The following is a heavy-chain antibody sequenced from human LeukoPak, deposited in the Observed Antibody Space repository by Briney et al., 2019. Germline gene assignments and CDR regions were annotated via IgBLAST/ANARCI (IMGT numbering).Heavy chain of an antibody. J-gene: IGHJ4*02. V-gene: IGHV3-72*01. D-gene: IGHD3-22*01. CDR3: ARGDSSGYSNY. Sequence: GGSLRLSCAASGFTLSDHYMDWVRQAPGKGLEWVGRSRNKANSYTTEYAASVTGRFTIARDDSENSLYLQMNSLKTEDTAVYYCARGDSSGYSNYWGLGTLVTVSS. CDR1: GFTLSDHY. CDR2: SRNKANSYTT.